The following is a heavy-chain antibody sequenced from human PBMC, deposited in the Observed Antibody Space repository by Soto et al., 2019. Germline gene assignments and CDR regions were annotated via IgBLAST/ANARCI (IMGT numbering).Heavy chain of an antibody. D-gene: IGHD3-10*01. J-gene: IGHJ4*02. CDR1: GGSISSYY. V-gene: IGHV4-59*12. CDR3: ARSYFGADY. CDR2: IYYSGST. Sequence: SEALSLTCTVSGGSISSYYWSWIRQPPGKGLEWIGYIYYSGSTNYNPSLKSRVTISVDTSKNQFSLKLTSVTAADTAVYYCARSYFGADYWGQRALVTVS.